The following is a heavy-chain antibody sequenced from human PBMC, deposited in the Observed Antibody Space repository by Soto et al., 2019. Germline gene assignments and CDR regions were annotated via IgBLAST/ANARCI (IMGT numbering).Heavy chain of an antibody. V-gene: IGHV3-21*01. D-gene: IGHD4-17*01. CDR1: GFTFSSYS. CDR3: ARDRLGAYGDYGSDY. CDR2: ISSSSSYI. Sequence: GGSLRLSCAASGFTFSSYSMNWVRQAPGKGLEWVSSISSSSSYIYYADSVKGRFTISRDNAKNSLYLQMNSLRAEDTAVYYCARDRLGAYGDYGSDYWGQGTLVTAS. J-gene: IGHJ4*02.